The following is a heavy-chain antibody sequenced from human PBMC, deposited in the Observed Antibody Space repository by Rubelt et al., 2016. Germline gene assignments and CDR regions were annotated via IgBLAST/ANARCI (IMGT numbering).Heavy chain of an antibody. CDR1: GFTFSSYA. CDR2: ISYDGSNK. Sequence: PRGESGGGVVQPGRSLRLSCAASGFTFSSYAMHWVRQAPGKGLEWVAVISYDGSNKYYADSVKGRFTISRDNSKNTLYLQMNSLRAEDTAVYYCARWADSSFDPWGQGTLVTVSS. V-gene: IGHV3-30*04. J-gene: IGHJ5*02. D-gene: IGHD2-15*01. CDR3: ARWADSSFDP.